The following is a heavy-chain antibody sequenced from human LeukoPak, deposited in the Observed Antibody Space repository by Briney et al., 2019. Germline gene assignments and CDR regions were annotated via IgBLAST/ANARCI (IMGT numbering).Heavy chain of an antibody. CDR1: GGSISSYY. J-gene: IGHJ4*02. Sequence: SETLSLTCTASGGSISSYYWSWIRQPPGKGLEWIGYIYYSGSTNYNPSLKSRVTISVDTSKNQFSLKLSSVTAADTAVYYCAREQKSSSWYGQIDYWGQGTLVTVSS. V-gene: IGHV4-59*12. D-gene: IGHD6-13*01. CDR2: IYYSGST. CDR3: AREQKSSSWYGQIDY.